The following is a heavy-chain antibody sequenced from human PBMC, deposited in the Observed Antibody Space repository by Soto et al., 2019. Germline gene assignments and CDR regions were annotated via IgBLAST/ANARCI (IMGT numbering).Heavy chain of an antibody. D-gene: IGHD3-3*01. CDR1: GGSISSGDYH. J-gene: IGHJ4*02. Sequence: SETLSLTCTVSGGSISSGDYHWSWIRQPPGKGQEWIGFVYYTGNTNYNPSLKSRVTISVDTSKNQFSLKLSSVTSADMAVYYCARSDFWSGYYTDYWGQGTLVTVSS. CDR2: VYYTGNT. CDR3: ARSDFWSGYYTDY. V-gene: IGHV4-30-4*08.